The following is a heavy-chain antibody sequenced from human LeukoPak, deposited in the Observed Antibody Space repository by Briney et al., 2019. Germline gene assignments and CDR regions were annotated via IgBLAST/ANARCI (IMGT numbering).Heavy chain of an antibody. CDR2: VSNDGNNK. V-gene: IGHV3-30-3*02. J-gene: IGHJ6*02. CDR1: GYTFSNYP. CDR3: ATENYDVLTGTPWNGMDF. Sequence: GGALRLSCAAPGYTFSNYPMHPGRQAARKGLECVAVVSNDGNNKYYATSVWGRFTSSRDNSKYTLYLQMDSLRADNTAVYYCATENYDVLTGTPWNGMDFWGQGTTVIVSS. D-gene: IGHD3-9*01.